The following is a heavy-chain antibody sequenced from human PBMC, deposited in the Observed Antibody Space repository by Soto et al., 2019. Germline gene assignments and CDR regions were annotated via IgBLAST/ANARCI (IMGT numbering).Heavy chain of an antibody. CDR2: INPIFGKA. Sequence: SVKVSCKASGYTFTSYAIRWVRQAPGQGLEWMGGINPIFGKANYAQKFQGRVTITADESTSTAYMELSSLRSEDTAVYYCARVLDMYHRCTSNYEMDVWGQGTTVTVSS. J-gene: IGHJ6*02. CDR3: ARVLDMYHRCTSNYEMDV. CDR1: GYTFTSYA. D-gene: IGHD2-2*03. V-gene: IGHV1-69*13.